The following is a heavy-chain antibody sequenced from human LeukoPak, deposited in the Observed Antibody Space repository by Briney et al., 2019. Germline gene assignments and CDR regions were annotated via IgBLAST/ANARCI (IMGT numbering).Heavy chain of an antibody. CDR2: IYSGGST. CDR1: GFTFSSYA. J-gene: IGHJ3*02. D-gene: IGHD3-3*01. V-gene: IGHV3-53*04. Sequence: GGSLRLSCAASGFTFSSYAMSWVRQAPGKGLEWVSVIYSGGSTYYADSVKGRFTISRHNSKNTLYLQMNSLRAEDTAVYYCASPSRDFWSGYYQAFDIWGQGTMVTVSS. CDR3: ASPSRDFWSGYYQAFDI.